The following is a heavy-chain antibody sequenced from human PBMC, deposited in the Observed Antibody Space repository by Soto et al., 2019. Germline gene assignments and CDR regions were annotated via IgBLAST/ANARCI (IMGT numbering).Heavy chain of an antibody. J-gene: IGHJ4*02. CDR1: GGSISSSSYY. CDR2: IYYSGST. Sequence: QLQLQESGPGLVKPSETLSLTCTVSGGSISSSSYYWGWIRQPPGKGLEWIGSIYYSGSTYYNPSLKSRVTISVDTSKNQFSLKLSSVTAADTAVYYCARHNLGRYFDWSFPAYWGQGTLVTVSS. V-gene: IGHV4-39*01. D-gene: IGHD3-9*01. CDR3: ARHNLGRYFDWSFPAY.